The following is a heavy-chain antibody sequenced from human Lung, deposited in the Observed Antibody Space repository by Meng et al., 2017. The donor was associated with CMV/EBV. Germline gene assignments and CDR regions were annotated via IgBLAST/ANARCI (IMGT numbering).Heavy chain of an antibody. CDR1: GFSLSTSEVG. CDR3: ALFTGSWFDP. V-gene: IGHV2-5*02. Sequence: QITLKESGPTLVKPQQTLTLTCTFSGFSLSTSEVGVGWIRQPPGKALEWLAVIYWDDDKRYSPSLKSRLTITKDTSKNQVVLTLTNMDPVDTATYYCALFTGSWFDPWGQGTLVTVSS. J-gene: IGHJ5*02. CDR2: IYWDDDK. D-gene: IGHD1-14*01.